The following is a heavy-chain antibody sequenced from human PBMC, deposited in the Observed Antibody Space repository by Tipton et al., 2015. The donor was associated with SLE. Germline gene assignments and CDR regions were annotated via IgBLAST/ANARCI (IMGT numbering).Heavy chain of an antibody. Sequence: TLSLTCTVSGGSISSSSYYWGWIRQPPGKGLEWIGSIYYSGSTYYNPSLKSRVTISVGTSKNQFSLKLSSVTAAETAVYYCARRTTRSSGYFGAFDIWGQGTMVTVSS. J-gene: IGHJ3*02. V-gene: IGHV4-39*01. CDR1: GGSISSSSYY. CDR2: IYYSGST. CDR3: ARRTTRSSGYFGAFDI. D-gene: IGHD3-22*01.